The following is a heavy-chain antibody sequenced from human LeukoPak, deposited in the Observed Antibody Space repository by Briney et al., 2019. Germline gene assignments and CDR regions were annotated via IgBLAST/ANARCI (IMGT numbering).Heavy chain of an antibody. CDR1: GFTFSSYG. V-gene: IGHV3-53*01. CDR3: AREVVSIPSYFDS. CDR2: FYRGDST. D-gene: IGHD2-21*01. Sequence: PGGSLRLSCAASGFTFSSYGMHWVRQAPGKGLEWVSFFYRGDSTYYAESVRGRFTISRDNSKNTLYLLMNSLIPEDTAVYYCAREVVSIPSYFDSWGQGTLVTVSS. J-gene: IGHJ4*02.